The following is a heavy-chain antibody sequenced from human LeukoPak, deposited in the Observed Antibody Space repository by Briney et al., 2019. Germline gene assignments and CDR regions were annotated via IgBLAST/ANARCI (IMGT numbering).Heavy chain of an antibody. V-gene: IGHV4-39*01. CDR2: VYYSGST. J-gene: IGHJ4*02. CDR3: ARHMPAHRNDFWSGYYHY. Sequence: SETVSLTCTVSGGSISSSSYYWGWIRQPPGKGLEWIGSVYYSGSTYYNPSLKSRVTISVDTSKNQFSLKLSSVTAADTAVYYCARHMPAHRNDFWSGYYHYWGQGTLVTVSS. D-gene: IGHD3-3*01. CDR1: GGSISSSSYY.